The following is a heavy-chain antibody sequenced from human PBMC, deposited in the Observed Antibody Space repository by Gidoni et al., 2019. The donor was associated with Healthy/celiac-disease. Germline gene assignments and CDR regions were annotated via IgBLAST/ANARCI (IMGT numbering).Heavy chain of an antibody. CDR2: IYHRGST. J-gene: IGHJ5*02. Sequence: QLPLQESGSVLVKPSQTLSLTCAVSCGSISRGGDPWSWIRQPPGKGLAGIGSIYHRGSTDYNPTLKSRVTITVYRSKNQFSLKLSSVTAADTAVYYCARGWFREFEYNWFDPWGQGTLVTVSS. D-gene: IGHD3-10*01. CDR1: CGSISRGGDP. V-gene: IGHV4-30-2*01. CDR3: ARGWFREFEYNWFDP.